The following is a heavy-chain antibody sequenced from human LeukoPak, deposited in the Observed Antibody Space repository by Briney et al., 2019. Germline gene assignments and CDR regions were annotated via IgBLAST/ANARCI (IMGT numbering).Heavy chain of an antibody. Sequence: PSETLSLTCSVSGDSISSYYWSWIRQPAGKGLEWIGRVYVSGYTNYNPSLKSRVIMSVDMSKNQLSLKLSSVTAADTGVYYCATDRIEYCSSTSCYSRWFDPWGQGTLVTVSS. CDR2: VYVSGYT. CDR1: GDSISSYY. CDR3: ATDRIEYCSSTSCYSRWFDP. D-gene: IGHD2-2*01. V-gene: IGHV4-4*07. J-gene: IGHJ5*02.